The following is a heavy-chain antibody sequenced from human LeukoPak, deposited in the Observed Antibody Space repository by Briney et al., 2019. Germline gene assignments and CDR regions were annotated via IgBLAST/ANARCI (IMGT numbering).Heavy chain of an antibody. Sequence: GGSLRLSCVASGFTFSTYSMNWVRQAPGKGLEWVSYISDTSYTIYYADSVKGRFTFSRDNAKNSLYLQMSRLRDEDTAVYYCARAFLGGDYWGQGTLVTVSS. D-gene: IGHD3-3*02. V-gene: IGHV3-48*02. CDR2: ISDTSYTI. J-gene: IGHJ4*02. CDR1: GFTFSTYS. CDR3: ARAFLGGDY.